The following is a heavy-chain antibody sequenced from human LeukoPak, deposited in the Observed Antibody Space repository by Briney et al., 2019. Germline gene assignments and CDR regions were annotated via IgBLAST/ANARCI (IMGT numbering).Heavy chain of an antibody. CDR1: GFTFDDYG. CDR3: AKGSGSYYFDY. D-gene: IGHD1-26*01. V-gene: IGHV3-20*04. CDR2: INWNGGST. Sequence: GGSLRLSCAASGFTFDDYGTSWVRQAPGKGLEWVSGINWNGGSTGYADSVKGRFTISRDNAKNPLYLQMNSLRAEDTALYYCAKGSGSYYFDYWGQGTLVTVSS. J-gene: IGHJ4*02.